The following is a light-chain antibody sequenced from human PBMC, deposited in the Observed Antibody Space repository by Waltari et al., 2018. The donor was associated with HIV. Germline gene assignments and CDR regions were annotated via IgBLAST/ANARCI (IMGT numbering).Light chain of an antibody. CDR2: EVS. Sequence: QSALTQPASVSGSPGQSITISCTGTSSDVGGYNYVSWYQQPPDKAPKLMIYEVSNRPSGVSNRCSGSKSGNTASLTISGLQAEDEADYYCSSYTSASTLVLFGGGTKLTVL. CDR1: SSDVGGYNY. CDR3: SSYTSASTLVL. V-gene: IGLV2-14*01. J-gene: IGLJ2*01.